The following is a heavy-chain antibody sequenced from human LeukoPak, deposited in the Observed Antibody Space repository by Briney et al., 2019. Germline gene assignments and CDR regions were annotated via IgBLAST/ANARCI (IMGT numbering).Heavy chain of an antibody. Sequence: GGSLRLSCVASGLTLSSYGMHWVRQAPGKGLEWVAFIRFDGSNKFYADSVRGRFTISRDNSKNTLYLQMNSLRIEDTAVYYCAKDYATFDAFDIWGQGTMVTVSS. V-gene: IGHV3-30*02. CDR3: AKDYATFDAFDI. CDR2: IRFDGSNK. D-gene: IGHD1-26*01. J-gene: IGHJ3*02. CDR1: GLTLSSYG.